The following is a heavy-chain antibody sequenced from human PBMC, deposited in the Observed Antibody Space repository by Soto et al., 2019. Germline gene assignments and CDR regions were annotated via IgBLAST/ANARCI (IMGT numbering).Heavy chain of an antibody. V-gene: IGHV4-4*02. CDR3: ARGGCSGGSCRGNWFDP. CDR2: IYHNGSP. Sequence: PSETLSLTCVVSGGSISSTNWWTWVRQPPGKRLEWIGEIYHNGSPTYSPSLRGRATISVDKSNNQFSLRLRSVTAADTAVYYCARGGCSGGSCRGNWFDPWGQGTLVTVSS. J-gene: IGHJ5*02. CDR1: GGSISSTNW. D-gene: IGHD2-15*01.